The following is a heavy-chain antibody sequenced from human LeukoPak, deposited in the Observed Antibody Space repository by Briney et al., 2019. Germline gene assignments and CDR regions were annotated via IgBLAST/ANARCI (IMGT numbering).Heavy chain of an antibody. D-gene: IGHD3-3*01. CDR2: ISSSGSTI. Sequence: PGGSLRLSCAASGFTFSDYYMSWIRQAPGKGLEWVSYISSSGSTIYYADSVKGRFTISRDNAKNSLYLQMNSLRAEDTAVYYCAFLLQYYDFWSGYGMDVWGQGTTVTVSS. CDR1: GFTFSDYY. CDR3: AFLLQYYDFWSGYGMDV. V-gene: IGHV3-11*01. J-gene: IGHJ6*02.